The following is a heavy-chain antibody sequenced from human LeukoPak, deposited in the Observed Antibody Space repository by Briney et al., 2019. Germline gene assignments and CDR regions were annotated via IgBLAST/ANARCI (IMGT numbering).Heavy chain of an antibody. V-gene: IGHV4-34*01. CDR3: ARQRWFGEYPYYYYGMDV. J-gene: IGHJ6*02. CDR1: GGSFSGYY. Sequence: SETLSLTCAVYGGSFSGYYWSWIRQPPGEGLEWIGEINHSGSTNYNPSLKSRVTISVDTSKNQFSLKLSSVTAADTAVYYCARQRWFGEYPYYYYGMDVWGQGTTVTVSS. CDR2: INHSGST. D-gene: IGHD3-10*01.